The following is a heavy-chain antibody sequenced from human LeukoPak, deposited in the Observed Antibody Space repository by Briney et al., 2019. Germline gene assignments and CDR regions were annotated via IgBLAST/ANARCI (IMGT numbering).Heavy chain of an antibody. CDR3: AKDLLLGDIVLMVYAYPPLNWFDP. CDR2: NGYKGNSYTT. Sequence: GGSLRLSYAASGFTFSDHYMAWVRQAPGKGLEWVGRNGYKGNSYTTEYAASVKGRFSISRDDSKNSLYLQMNSLRAEDTAVYYCAKDLLLGDIVLMVYAYPPLNWFDPWGQGTLVTVSS. D-gene: IGHD2-8*01. V-gene: IGHV3-72*01. J-gene: IGHJ5*02. CDR1: GFTFSDHY.